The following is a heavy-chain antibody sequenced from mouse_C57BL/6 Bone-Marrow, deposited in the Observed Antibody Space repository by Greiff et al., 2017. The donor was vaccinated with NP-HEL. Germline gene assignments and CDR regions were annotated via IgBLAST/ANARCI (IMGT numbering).Heavy chain of an antibody. J-gene: IGHJ1*03. D-gene: IGHD1-1*01. CDR2: ISSGGSYT. CDR1: GFTFSSYG. Sequence: EVQGVESGGDLVKPGGSLKLSCAASGFTFSSYGMSWVRQTPDKRLEWVANISSGGSYTYYPASLKGRFTISRDNAKNTLYLQMSSLKSEDTAMYYCSRHGPYWYFDVGGTGTTVTVSS. V-gene: IGHV5-6*01. CDR3: SRHGPYWYFDV.